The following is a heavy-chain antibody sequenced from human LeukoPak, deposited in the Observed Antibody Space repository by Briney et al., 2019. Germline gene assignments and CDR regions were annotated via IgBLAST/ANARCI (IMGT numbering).Heavy chain of an antibody. CDR1: VFTFSSYN. CDR3: VRRKANSDGDFDY. CDR2: ISSSGSSI. D-gene: IGHD1/OR15-1a*01. V-gene: IGHV3-48*01. Sequence: PGGALRLSCAASVFTFSSYNMNGVRQAPGKGLEWVSFISSSGSSITYAHSVKGRFTISRDNVKNSLYLQMNSLRAEDTALYYCVRRKANSDGDFDYWGQGTLVTVSS. J-gene: IGHJ4*02.